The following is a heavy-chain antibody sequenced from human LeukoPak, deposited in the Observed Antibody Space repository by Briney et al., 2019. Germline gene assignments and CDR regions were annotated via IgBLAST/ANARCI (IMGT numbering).Heavy chain of an antibody. D-gene: IGHD6-19*01. Sequence: GGSLRLSCAASGFTFSSYSMNWVRQAPGKGLEWVSCISTSSSTIYYADSVKGRFTISRDNAKNSVYLQMNSLRAEGTGVYYCARGRSSGWYRWFDPWGQGTVVTVSS. CDR1: GFTFSSYS. CDR2: ISTSSSTI. CDR3: ARGRSSGWYRWFDP. V-gene: IGHV3-48*01. J-gene: IGHJ5*02.